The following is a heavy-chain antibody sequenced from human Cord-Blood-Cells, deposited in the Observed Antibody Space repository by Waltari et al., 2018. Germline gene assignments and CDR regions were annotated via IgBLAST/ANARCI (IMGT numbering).Heavy chain of an antibody. Sequence: QVQLQESGPGLVKPSETLSLTCTVSGGSISSYYWSWIRQPPGKGLECIGYIYYSGSTDYNPSHKSRVTISVDTSKNQFSRKLSSVTAADTAVYYCARGGYNLFDYWGQGTLVTVSS. CDR3: ARGGYNLFDY. CDR1: GGSISSYY. J-gene: IGHJ4*02. CDR2: IYYSGST. V-gene: IGHV4-59*08. D-gene: IGHD5-12*01.